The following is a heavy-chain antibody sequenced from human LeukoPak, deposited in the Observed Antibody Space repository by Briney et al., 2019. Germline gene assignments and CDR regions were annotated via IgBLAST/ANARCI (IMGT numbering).Heavy chain of an antibody. D-gene: IGHD3-22*01. Sequence: PSETLSLTCTVSGASISSYYWSWIRQPPGKGLEGMGYIYYSGSTNYSPSLQSRVTISVDTSRNQFSLKLTSVTAADTAVYYCARDGTSGYFPWYFDLWGRGTLVTVSS. V-gene: IGHV4-59*01. CDR2: IYYSGST. CDR3: ARDGTSGYFPWYFDL. J-gene: IGHJ2*01. CDR1: GASISSYY.